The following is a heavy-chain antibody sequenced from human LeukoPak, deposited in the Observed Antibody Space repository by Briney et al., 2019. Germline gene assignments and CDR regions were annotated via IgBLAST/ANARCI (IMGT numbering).Heavy chain of an antibody. CDR2: IKQEGSEK. CDR3: ARASYSSGWYSASYYYGMDV. V-gene: IGHV3-7*01. J-gene: IGHJ6*02. D-gene: IGHD6-19*01. Sequence: GGSLRLSFAASGFTFSSYWMSWVRQAPGKGLEWVANIKQEGSEKYYVDSVKGRVTISRDNAKNSLYLQMNSLRAEDTAVYYCARASYSSGWYSASYYYGMDVWGQGTTVTVSS. CDR1: GFTFSSYW.